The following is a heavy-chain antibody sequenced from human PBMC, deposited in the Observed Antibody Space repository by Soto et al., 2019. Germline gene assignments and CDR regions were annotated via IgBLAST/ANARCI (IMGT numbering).Heavy chain of an antibody. V-gene: IGHV3-7*03. CDR1: GFSFSSAW. CDR2: MNEDGSER. J-gene: IGHJ4*02. Sequence: PGGSLRLSCAVSGFSFSSAWMTWIRQAPGKGLERVAIMNEDGSERYYVDSVKGRFTISRDNAKNALFLQMNSLRVEDTAVYFCARDRAYSRFDYWGQGSLVTVSS. D-gene: IGHD4-4*01. CDR3: ARDRAYSRFDY.